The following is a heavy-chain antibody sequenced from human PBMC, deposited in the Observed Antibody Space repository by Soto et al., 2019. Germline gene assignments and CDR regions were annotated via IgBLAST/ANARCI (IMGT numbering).Heavy chain of an antibody. V-gene: IGHV1-18*01. D-gene: IGHD3-16*01. Sequence: QVQLVQSGAEVKKPGASVKVSCKSSGYTFTSYGISWVRQAPGQGLEWMGWINAYNGNTNYAQNLKGRLTMTTDTSTSTVDMELRTLRSDDTAVYYCARDWFGVDYWGQGTLVTVSS. CDR2: INAYNGNT. J-gene: IGHJ4*02. CDR1: GYTFTSYG. CDR3: ARDWFGVDY.